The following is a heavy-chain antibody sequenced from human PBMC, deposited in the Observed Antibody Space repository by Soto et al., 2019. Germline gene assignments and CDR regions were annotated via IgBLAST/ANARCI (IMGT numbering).Heavy chain of an antibody. CDR3: ARTEQLDQTPIDAFDI. CDR1: GGSFSGYY. CDR2: INHSGST. D-gene: IGHD6-6*01. J-gene: IGHJ3*02. Sequence: SETLSLTCAVYGGSFSGYYWGWIRQPPGKGLEWIGEINHSGSTNYNPSLKSRVTISVDTSKNQFSLKLSSVTAADTAVYYCARTEQLDQTPIDAFDIWGQGTMVTVSS. V-gene: IGHV4-34*01.